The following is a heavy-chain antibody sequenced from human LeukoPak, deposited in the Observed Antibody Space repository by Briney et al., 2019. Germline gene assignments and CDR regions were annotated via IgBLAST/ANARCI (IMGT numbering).Heavy chain of an antibody. D-gene: IGHD5-24*01. CDR1: GFTFSSYW. CDR2: INSDGGST. V-gene: IGHV3-74*01. Sequence: GGSLRLSCTASGFTFSSYWMHWVRQAPGKGLVWVSRINSDGGSTSYADSVKGRFTISRDNAKNTLYLQVNSLRAEDTAVYYCARRIQGMAPYYFDYWGQGTLATVSS. CDR3: ARRIQGMAPYYFDY. J-gene: IGHJ4*02.